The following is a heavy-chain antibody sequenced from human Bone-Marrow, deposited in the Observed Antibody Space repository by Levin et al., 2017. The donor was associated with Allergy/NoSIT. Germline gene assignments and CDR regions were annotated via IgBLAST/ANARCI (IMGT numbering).Heavy chain of an antibody. V-gene: IGHV4-61*01. CDR2: VYYTGFT. CDR3: AKVHEASNGAFDI. Sequence: SETLSLTCTVSGASIGSDSLYWSWVRQPPGGGLEWIGYVYYTGFTNYNPSLETRVTLSVVPSKNQFSLEPRSVTAAVTAVYYCAKVHEASNGAFDIWGQGTMVTVSS. J-gene: IGHJ3*02. D-gene: IGHD4-11*01. CDR1: GASIGSDSLY.